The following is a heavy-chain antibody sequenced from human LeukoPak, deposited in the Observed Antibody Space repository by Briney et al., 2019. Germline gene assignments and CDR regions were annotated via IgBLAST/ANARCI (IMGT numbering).Heavy chain of an antibody. Sequence: EASVKVSCKASGGTFSSYAISWVRQAPGQGLEWMGGIIPIFGTANYAQKFQGRVTITTDESTSTAYMGLSSLRSEDTAVYYCARSTETYYDFWSGYPAFDYWGQGTLVTVSS. CDR1: GGTFSSYA. D-gene: IGHD3-3*01. CDR3: ARSTETYYDFWSGYPAFDY. CDR2: IIPIFGTA. V-gene: IGHV1-69*05. J-gene: IGHJ4*02.